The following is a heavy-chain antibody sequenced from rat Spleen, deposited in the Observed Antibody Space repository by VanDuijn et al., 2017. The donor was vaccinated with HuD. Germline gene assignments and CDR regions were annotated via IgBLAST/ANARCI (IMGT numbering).Heavy chain of an antibody. CDR1: GFTFSEYY. CDR3: TRHFSPADYYSSFPVLY. V-gene: IGHV5-22*01. Sequence: EVQLVESGGGLVQPGRSLKLSCAASGFTFSEYYMAWVRQASKKGLEWVASISYEGSSAYYGDSVKGRFTISRDNAKSTLYLQMDSLRSEDTATYYCTRHFSPADYYSSFPVLYWGQGTLVTVSS. CDR2: ISYEGSSA. J-gene: IGHJ3*01. D-gene: IGHD1-2*01.